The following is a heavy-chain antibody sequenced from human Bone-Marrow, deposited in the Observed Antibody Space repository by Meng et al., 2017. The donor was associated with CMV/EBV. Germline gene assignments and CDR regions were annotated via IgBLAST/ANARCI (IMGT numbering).Heavy chain of an antibody. CDR1: GYTFTSYG. V-gene: IGHV1-18*01. Sequence: ASVKVSCKASGYTFTSYGISWVRQAPGQGLEWMGWISAYNGNTNYAQKLQGRVTMTTDTSTSTAYMELSSLRSEDTAVYYCARDIGEGLGSGWPWHYYGMDVWGQGTTVTVSS. J-gene: IGHJ6*02. CDR3: ARDIGEGLGSGWPWHYYGMDV. D-gene: IGHD6-19*01. CDR2: ISAYNGNT.